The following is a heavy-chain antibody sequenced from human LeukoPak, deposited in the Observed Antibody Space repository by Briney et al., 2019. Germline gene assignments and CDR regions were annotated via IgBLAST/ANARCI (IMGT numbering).Heavy chain of an antibody. V-gene: IGHV4-59*01. J-gene: IGHJ4*02. CDR1: GGSISSYY. CDR3: ARSGTAAGGTIIDY. D-gene: IGHD6-13*01. CDR2: IYYSGST. Sequence: SETLSLTCTVSGGSISSYYWSWIRQPPGKGLEYIGYIYYSGSTNYNPSLQSRAAISVDTSKNQISLKLTSVTAADKAVYYCARSGTAAGGTIIDYWGQGTLVTVSS.